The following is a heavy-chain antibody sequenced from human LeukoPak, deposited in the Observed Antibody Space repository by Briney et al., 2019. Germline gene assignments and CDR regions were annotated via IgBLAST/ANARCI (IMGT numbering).Heavy chain of an antibody. D-gene: IGHD6-6*01. V-gene: IGHV4-38-2*02. J-gene: IGHJ4*02. CDR2: IYHSGST. CDR1: TYSISSVYY. CDR3: AREIIAARPDYFDY. Sequence: PSETLSLTCAVSTYSISSVYYWGWIRQPPGKGLEWIGSIYHSGSTYYNPSLKSRVTISVDTSKNQFSLKLSSATAADTAVYYCAREIIAARPDYFDYWGQGTLVTVSS.